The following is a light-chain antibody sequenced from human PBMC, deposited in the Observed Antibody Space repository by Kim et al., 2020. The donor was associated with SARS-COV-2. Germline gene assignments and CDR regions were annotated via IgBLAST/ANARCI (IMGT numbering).Light chain of an antibody. Sequence: ALGQTVRITCQGDSLRSYYASWYQQKPGQAPVLVIYGKNNRPSGIPDRFSGSSSGNTSSLTITGAQAEDEADYYCNSRDSSGNHVVFGGGTQLTVL. CDR1: SLRSYY. CDR2: GKN. J-gene: IGLJ2*01. CDR3: NSRDSSGNHVV. V-gene: IGLV3-19*01.